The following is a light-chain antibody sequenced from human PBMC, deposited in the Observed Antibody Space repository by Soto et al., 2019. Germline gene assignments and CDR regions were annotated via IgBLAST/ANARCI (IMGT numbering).Light chain of an antibody. CDR1: QSVSSSY. CDR2: GAS. Sequence: EIVLTQSPGTLSLSPGERATLSCRASQSVSSSYLAWYQQEPGQAPRLLIYGASSRATGIPDRFSGSGSGTDFTLTISRLEPEDLAVYYCQQYGSSPPWTFGQGTKVEIK. J-gene: IGKJ1*01. V-gene: IGKV3-20*01. CDR3: QQYGSSPPWT.